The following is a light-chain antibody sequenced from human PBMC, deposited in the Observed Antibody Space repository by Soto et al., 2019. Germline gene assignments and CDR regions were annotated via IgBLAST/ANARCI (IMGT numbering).Light chain of an antibody. Sequence: QSVLTQPASVSGSLGQSITISCTGTSSDVGHYNYVSWYQQHPGKAPTLLIYGVTNRPSGVSHRFSGSKSGNTASLTISGLQPEDEADYFCSSYTSTPSYVFGTGTKVTVL. CDR1: SSDVGHYNY. CDR2: GVT. J-gene: IGLJ1*01. V-gene: IGLV2-14*03. CDR3: SSYTSTPSYV.